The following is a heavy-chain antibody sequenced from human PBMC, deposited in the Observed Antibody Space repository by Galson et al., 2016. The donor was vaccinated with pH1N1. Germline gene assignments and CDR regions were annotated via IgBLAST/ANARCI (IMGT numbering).Heavy chain of an antibody. D-gene: IGHD1-26*01. J-gene: IGHJ4*02. CDR3: IRDLGRLRDG. CDR1: GYTFTRYY. CDR2: LDPSVGGT. V-gene: IGHV1-46*03. Sequence: SVKVSCKVSGYTFTRYYFHWVRQAPGQGLEWMGVLDPSVGGTTYAQKFQTVVTMTRATPTSTVYMELRGLKSEDTAVYYCIRDLGRLRDGWGQGTLVTVSS.